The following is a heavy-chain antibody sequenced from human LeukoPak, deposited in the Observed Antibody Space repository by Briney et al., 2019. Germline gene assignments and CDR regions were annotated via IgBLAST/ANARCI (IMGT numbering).Heavy chain of an antibody. D-gene: IGHD6-19*01. CDR3: ARDGGGGWSSNWFDP. CDR2: TYYRSRWYN. J-gene: IGHJ5*02. Sequence: SQTLSLTCAISGDSFSSNSAAWNWIRQSPSRGLEWLGRTYYRSRWYNDYAVSVKSRITINPDTSKNQFSLHLNSVSPEDTAVYYCARDGGGGWSSNWFDPWGQGTLVTVSS. CDR1: GDSFSSNSAA. V-gene: IGHV6-1*01.